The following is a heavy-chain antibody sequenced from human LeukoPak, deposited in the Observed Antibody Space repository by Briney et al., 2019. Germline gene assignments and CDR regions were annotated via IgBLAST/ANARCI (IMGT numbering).Heavy chain of an antibody. D-gene: IGHD3-16*01. CDR1: GGSISSYY. V-gene: IGHV4-59*01. CDR2: IYYSGST. Sequence: NASETLSLTCTVSGGSISSYYWSWIRQPPGKGLEWIGYIYYSGSTNYNPSLKSRVTISVDTSKNQFSLKLSSVTAADTAVYYCAREGEGADNWFDPWGQGTLVTVSS. J-gene: IGHJ5*02. CDR3: AREGEGADNWFDP.